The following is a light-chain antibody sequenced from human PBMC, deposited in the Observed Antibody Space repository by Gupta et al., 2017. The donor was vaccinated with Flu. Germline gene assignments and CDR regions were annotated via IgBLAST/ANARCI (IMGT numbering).Light chain of an antibody. Sequence: EIVLTQSPGTLTLSPGESATLSCRASQSLNGIFLAWYQQKPGQAPRLLLYGASSRATGIPDRFSGSGSGTDFTLSIIRLEPEDFAVYYCQQYRSSPRTFGQGTKVEIK. CDR2: GAS. CDR3: QQYRSSPRT. V-gene: IGKV3-20*01. J-gene: IGKJ1*01. CDR1: QSLNGIF.